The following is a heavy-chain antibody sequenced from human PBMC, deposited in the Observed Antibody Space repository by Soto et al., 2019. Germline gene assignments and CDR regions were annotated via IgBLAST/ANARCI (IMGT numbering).Heavy chain of an antibody. CDR3: ARDTTVMYAFDI. CDR2: IYYSGST. Sequence: PSETLSLTCTVSGGSISSGGYYWSWIRQHPGKGLEWIGYIYYSGSTYYNPSLKSRVTISVDTSKNQFSLKLSSVTAADTAVYYCARDTTVMYAFDIWGQGTMVTVSS. CDR1: GGSISSGGYY. D-gene: IGHD4-17*01. V-gene: IGHV4-31*03. J-gene: IGHJ3*02.